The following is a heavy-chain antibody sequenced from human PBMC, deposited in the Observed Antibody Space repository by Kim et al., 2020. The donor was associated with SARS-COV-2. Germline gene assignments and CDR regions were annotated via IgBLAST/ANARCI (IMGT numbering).Heavy chain of an antibody. CDR2: ISSSSSYI. CDR1: GFTFSSYS. J-gene: IGHJ6*02. D-gene: IGHD2-15*01. CDR3: ARDAEVAATHYYYYGMDV. V-gene: IGHV3-21*01. Sequence: GGSLRLSCAASGFTFSSYSMNWVRQAPGKGLEWVSSISSSSSYIYYADSVKGRFTISRDNAKNSLYLQMNSLRAEDTAVYYCARDAEVAATHYYYYGMDVWGQGTTVTVSS.